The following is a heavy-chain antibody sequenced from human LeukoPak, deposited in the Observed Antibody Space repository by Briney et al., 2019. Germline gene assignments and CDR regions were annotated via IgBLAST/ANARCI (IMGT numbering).Heavy chain of an antibody. CDR3: AGEVAGTWAFDI. D-gene: IGHD6-19*01. Sequence: SQTLSLTCAISGDSFSSNTAAWNWIRQSPSRGLEWLGRTFYRSKWYDDYAPSVKSRLAINPDTSKNQFSLHLNSVTPEDTAVYYCAGEVAGTWAFDIWGQGTIVTVSS. J-gene: IGHJ3*02. CDR2: TFYRSKWYD. CDR1: GDSFSSNTAA. V-gene: IGHV6-1*01.